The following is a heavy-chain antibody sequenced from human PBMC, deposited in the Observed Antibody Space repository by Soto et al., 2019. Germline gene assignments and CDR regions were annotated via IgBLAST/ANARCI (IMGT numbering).Heavy chain of an antibody. V-gene: IGHV1-69*13. CDR3: ASEFITMVREAHPNWFDP. D-gene: IGHD3-10*01. CDR2: IIPIFGTA. CDR1: GGTFSSYA. J-gene: IGHJ5*02. Sequence: SVKVSCKASGGTFSSYAISWVRQAPGQGLEWMGGIIPIFGTANYAQKFQGRVTITADESTSTAYMELSSLRSEDTAVYYCASEFITMVREAHPNWFDPWGQGTLVTVS.